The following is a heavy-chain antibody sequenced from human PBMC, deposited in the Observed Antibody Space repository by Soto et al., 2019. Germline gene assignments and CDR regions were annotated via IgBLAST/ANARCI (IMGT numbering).Heavy chain of an antibody. CDR3: ARVNRGPGDTFDI. V-gene: IGHV4-30-4*01. CDR2: IYYSGSS. CDR1: GGSIISGDYY. D-gene: IGHD3-10*01. J-gene: IGHJ3*02. Sequence: QVQLQESGPGLVKPSQTLSLTCTVSGGSIISGDYYWSWIRQPPGKGLEWIGYIYYSGSSYYNPSLKSRVTISVNTSKHKLPLKVSSVTAADTAVYYCARVNRGPGDTFDIWGQGTMITVSS.